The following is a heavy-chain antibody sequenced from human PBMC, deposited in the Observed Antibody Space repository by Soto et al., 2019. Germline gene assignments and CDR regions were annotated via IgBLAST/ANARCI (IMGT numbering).Heavy chain of an antibody. Sequence: PGGSLRLSCAASGFTFSSYSMNWVRQAPGKGLEWVSYISSSSSTIYYADSVKGRFTISRDNAKNSLYLQMNSLRAEDTAVYYCARGGQQQDYYYYYMDVWGKGTTVTVSS. CDR2: ISSSSSTI. D-gene: IGHD6-13*01. CDR3: ARGGQQQDYYYYYMDV. CDR1: GFTFSSYS. J-gene: IGHJ6*03. V-gene: IGHV3-48*01.